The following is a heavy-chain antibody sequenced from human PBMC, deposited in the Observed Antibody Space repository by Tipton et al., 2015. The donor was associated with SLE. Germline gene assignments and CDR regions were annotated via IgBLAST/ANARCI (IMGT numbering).Heavy chain of an antibody. CDR3: ARRVLVVAASLYDI. CDR2: MNPNSGAA. D-gene: IGHD2-15*01. V-gene: IGHV1-2*06. Sequence: QLVQSGAEMKKPGASVKVSCKASGYTFTDFFIHWVRQAPGQGLEWMGRMNPNSGAATYAQKFQGRVTMTRDASIGTAYMELSRLTSDDTAVYYCARRVLVVAASLYDIWGQGTMVTVSS. CDR1: GYTFTDFF. J-gene: IGHJ3*02.